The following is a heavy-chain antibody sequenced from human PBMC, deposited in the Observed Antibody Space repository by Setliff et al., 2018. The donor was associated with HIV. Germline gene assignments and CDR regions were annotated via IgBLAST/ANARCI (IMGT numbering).Heavy chain of an antibody. J-gene: IGHJ6*02. CDR3: ARGAIAVAGISYYYYGMDV. CDR2: IYYSGST. V-gene: IGHV4-59*12. CDR1: GVPLSDYY. Sequence: SETLSLTCTLNGVPLSDYYWNWIRQSPGKGLEWIGSIYYSGSTNYNPSLKSRVTISVDTSKNQFSLKLSSVTAADTAVYYCARGAIAVAGISYYYYGMDVWGQGTTVTVSS. D-gene: IGHD6-19*01.